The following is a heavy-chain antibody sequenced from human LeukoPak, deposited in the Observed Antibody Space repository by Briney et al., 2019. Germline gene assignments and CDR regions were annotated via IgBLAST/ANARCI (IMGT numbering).Heavy chain of an antibody. CDR2: IKQDGSEK. CDR3: AREHRGVVVVAATLDY. D-gene: IGHD2-15*01. V-gene: IGHV3-7*04. Sequence: GGSLILSCAASGFTFSSYWMSWVRQAPGKGLEWVANIKQDGSEKYYVDSVKGRFTISRDNAKNSLYLQMNSLRAEDTAVYYCAREHRGVVVVAATLDYWGQGTLVTVSS. J-gene: IGHJ4*02. CDR1: GFTFSSYW.